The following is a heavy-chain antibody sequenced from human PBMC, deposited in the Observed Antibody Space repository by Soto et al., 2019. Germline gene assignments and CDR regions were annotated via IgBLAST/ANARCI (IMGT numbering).Heavy chain of an antibody. CDR3: ARGGVVYYYGSGSYYNPHYGMDV. J-gene: IGHJ6*02. V-gene: IGHV1-2*04. Sequence: ASVKVSCKASGYTFTGYYMHWVRQAPGQGLEWMGWINPNSGGTNYAQKFQGWVTMTRDTSISTAYMELSRLRSDDTAVYYCARGGVVYYYGSGSYYNPHYGMDVWGQGTTVTVSS. CDR2: INPNSGGT. CDR1: GYTFTGYY. D-gene: IGHD3-10*01.